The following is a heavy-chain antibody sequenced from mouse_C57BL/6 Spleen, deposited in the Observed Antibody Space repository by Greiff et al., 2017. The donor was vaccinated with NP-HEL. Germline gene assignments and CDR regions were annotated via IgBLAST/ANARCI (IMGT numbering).Heavy chain of an antibody. CDR2: ISDGGSYT. CDR3: AREATGSAY. CDR1: GFTFSSYA. Sequence: EVKVVESGGGLVKPGGSLKLSCAASGFTFSSYAMSWVRQTPEKRLAWVATISDGGSYTYYPDNVKGRFTISRDNAKNNLYLQMSHLKSEDTAMYYCAREATGSAYWGQGTLVTVSA. J-gene: IGHJ3*01. V-gene: IGHV5-4*01.